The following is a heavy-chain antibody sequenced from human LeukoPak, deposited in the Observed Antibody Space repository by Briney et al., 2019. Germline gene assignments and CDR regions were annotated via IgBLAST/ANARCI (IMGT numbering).Heavy chain of an antibody. J-gene: IGHJ4*02. CDR3: ARGYCTSTSCSENRYYFDS. CDR2: IYSSGST. CDR1: GGSITSAGYS. V-gene: IGHV4-61*02. D-gene: IGHD2-2*01. Sequence: SETLSLTCTVSGGSITSAGYSWGWIRQPAGKGLEWIGRIYSSGSTNSNPSLKSRVTISVDTSKHQFSLKLRSATAADTAVYFCARGYCTSTSCSENRYYFDSWGQGALVTVSS.